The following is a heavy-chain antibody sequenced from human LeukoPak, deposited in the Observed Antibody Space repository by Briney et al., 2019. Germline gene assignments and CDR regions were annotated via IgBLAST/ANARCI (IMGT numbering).Heavy chain of an antibody. V-gene: IGHV3-23*01. Sequence: GGSLRLSCVASGIALENYAMTWVRQAPGKGLEWVSSITGSGYTRNAESVKGRFTISRDNSVDTLHLQMSSLSAEDTAIYYCGRDSNGDYVGAFDFWGQGTMVTVSS. CDR1: GIALENYA. CDR3: GRDSNGDYVGAFDF. CDR2: ITGSGYT. D-gene: IGHD4-17*01. J-gene: IGHJ3*01.